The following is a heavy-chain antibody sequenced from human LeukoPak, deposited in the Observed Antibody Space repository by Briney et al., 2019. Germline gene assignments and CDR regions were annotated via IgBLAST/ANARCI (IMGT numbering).Heavy chain of an antibody. CDR3: AKVSVSGYYTFDY. CDR2: IRYDGSNK. V-gene: IGHV3-30*02. Sequence: GGSLRPSCAASGFTFSSYGMHWVRQAPGKGPEWVAFIRYDGSNKYYADSVKGRFTISRDNSKNTLYLQMNSLRAEDTAVYYCAKVSVSGYYTFDYRGQGTLVTVSS. D-gene: IGHD3-3*01. J-gene: IGHJ4*02. CDR1: GFTFSSYG.